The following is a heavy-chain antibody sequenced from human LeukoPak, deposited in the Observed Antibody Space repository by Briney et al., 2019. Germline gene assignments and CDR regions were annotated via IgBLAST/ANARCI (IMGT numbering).Heavy chain of an antibody. Sequence: PGGSLRLSCAASGFTFSSYSMNWVRQAPGKGLEWDSYISSSSGTIYYADSVKGRFTISRDNAKNSLYLQMNSLRAEDTAVYYCARTVWDYTLDYWGQGTLVTVSS. CDR2: ISSSSGTI. J-gene: IGHJ4*02. CDR1: GFTFSSYS. D-gene: IGHD1-7*01. V-gene: IGHV3-48*01. CDR3: ARTVWDYTLDY.